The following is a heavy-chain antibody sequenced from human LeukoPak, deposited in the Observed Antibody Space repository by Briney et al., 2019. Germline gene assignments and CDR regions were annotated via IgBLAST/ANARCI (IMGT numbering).Heavy chain of an antibody. CDR3: ARDRRSSRRREQLAPDDAFDI. CDR1: GGTFSGYT. V-gene: IGHV1-69*04. D-gene: IGHD6-6*01. CDR2: IIPILGIA. J-gene: IGHJ3*02. Sequence: GSSVKVSCKASGGTFSGYTISWVRQAPGQGLEWMGRIIPILGIANYAQKFQGRVTITADKSTSTAYMELSSLRSEDTAVYYCARDRRSSRRREQLAPDDAFDIWGQGTMVTVSS.